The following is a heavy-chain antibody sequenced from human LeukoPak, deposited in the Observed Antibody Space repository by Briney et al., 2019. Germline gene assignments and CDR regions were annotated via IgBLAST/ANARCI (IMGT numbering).Heavy chain of an antibody. J-gene: IGHJ4*02. CDR1: GFDFSHYG. CDR3: AKGDSYYDLLTCFDF. Sequence: PGGSLRLSRAASGFDFSHYGMSWVRQSPGKGLEWVSTFSGTSTLTYYADSVKGRFTISRDDSKNVLYLQMNSLRDEDTAVYYCAKGDSYYDLLTCFDFWGPGTLITVSS. CDR2: FSGTSTLT. V-gene: IGHV3-23*01. D-gene: IGHD3-9*01.